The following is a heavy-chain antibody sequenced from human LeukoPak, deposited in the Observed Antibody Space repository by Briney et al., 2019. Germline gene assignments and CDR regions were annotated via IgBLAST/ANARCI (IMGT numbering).Heavy chain of an antibody. J-gene: IGHJ6*02. CDR2: IIPIFGTA. D-gene: IGHD3-10*01. CDR3: ARTTASNYGSGSYYNEYYYYGMDV. Sequence: ASVKVSCKASGGTFSSYAISWVRQAPGQGLEWMGGIIPIFGTANYAQKFQGRVTITADESTSTAYMELSSLRSEDTAVYYCARTTASNYGSGSYYNEYYYYGMDVWGQGTTVTVSS. V-gene: IGHV1-69*13. CDR1: GGTFSSYA.